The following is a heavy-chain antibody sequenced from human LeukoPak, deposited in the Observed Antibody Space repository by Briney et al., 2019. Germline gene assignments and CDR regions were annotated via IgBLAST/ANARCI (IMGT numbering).Heavy chain of an antibody. CDR2: INHSGST. J-gene: IGHJ4*02. Sequence: PSETLSLTCAVYGGSFSGYYWSWIRRPPGKGLEWIGEINHSGSTNYNPSLKSRVTISVDTSKNQFSLKLSSVTAADTAVYYCARGLGVHTAMAESDYWGQGTLVTVSS. V-gene: IGHV4-34*01. CDR3: ARGLGVHTAMAESDY. CDR1: GGSFSGYY. D-gene: IGHD5-18*01.